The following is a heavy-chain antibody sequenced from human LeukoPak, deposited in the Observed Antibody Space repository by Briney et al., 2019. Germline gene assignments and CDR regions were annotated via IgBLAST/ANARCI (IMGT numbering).Heavy chain of an antibody. CDR2: ISSDSGSI. CDR3: ARYSCTSTTCYLFDY. CDR1: GLSFSTYT. J-gene: IGHJ4*02. V-gene: IGHV3-48*04. Sequence: GGSLRLSCAASGLSFSTYTMNWVRQAPGKGLEWISSISSDSGSIHYANSVKGRVTISRDNAKNSLYLQMNSLRAEDTAVYYCARYSCTSTTCYLFDYWGQGTLVTVSS. D-gene: IGHD2-2*01.